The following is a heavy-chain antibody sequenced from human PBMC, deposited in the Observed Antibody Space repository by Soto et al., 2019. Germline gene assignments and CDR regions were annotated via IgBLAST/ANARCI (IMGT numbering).Heavy chain of an antibody. CDR3: ARAHTTYYDILTGYDYFDY. D-gene: IGHD3-9*01. CDR2: IKQDGSEK. CDR1: GFTFSSYW. V-gene: IGHV3-7*01. Sequence: GGSLRLSCAASGFTFSSYWMSWVRQAPGKGLEWVANIKQDGSEKYYVDSVKGRFTISRDNAKNSLYLQMNSLRAEDTAVYYCARAHTTYYDILTGYDYFDYWGQGTLVTVSS. J-gene: IGHJ4*02.